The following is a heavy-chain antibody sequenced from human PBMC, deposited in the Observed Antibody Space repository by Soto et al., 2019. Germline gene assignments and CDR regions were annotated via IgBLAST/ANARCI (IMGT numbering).Heavy chain of an antibody. CDR1: GFTFSSYG. D-gene: IGHD3-3*01. CDR2: ISYDGSNK. Sequence: GGSLRLSCAASGFTFSSYGMHWVRQAPGKGLEWVAVISYDGSNKYYADPVKGRFTISRDNSKNTLYLQMNSLRAEDTAVYYCAKDLRRWDFWSGYSRLGYYYGMDVWGQGTTVTVSS. V-gene: IGHV3-30*18. CDR3: AKDLRRWDFWSGYSRLGYYYGMDV. J-gene: IGHJ6*02.